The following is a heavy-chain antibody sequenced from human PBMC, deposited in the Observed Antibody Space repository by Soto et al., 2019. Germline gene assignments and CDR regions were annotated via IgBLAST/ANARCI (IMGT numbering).Heavy chain of an antibody. J-gene: IGHJ2*01. CDR1: GFTFSSYA. D-gene: IGHD3-16*01. CDR2: ISGSGGST. CDR3: ANRTGGWYFDL. Sequence: EVQLLESGGGLVQPGGSLRLSCAASGFTFSSYAMSWVRQAPGKGLEWVSAISGSGGSTYYADSVRGRLTISRDNSKNTLYLQMHSLRAEDTAVYYCANRTGGWYFDLWGRGALVTVSS. V-gene: IGHV3-23*01.